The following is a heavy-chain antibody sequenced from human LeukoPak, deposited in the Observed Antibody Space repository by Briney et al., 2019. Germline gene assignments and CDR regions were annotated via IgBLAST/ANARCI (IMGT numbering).Heavy chain of an antibody. CDR1: GGSFSGYY. J-gene: IGHJ4*02. CDR3: ARGRRVAVAGTERHDFDY. D-gene: IGHD6-19*01. Sequence: PSETLSLTCAVYGGSFSGYYWSWIRQPPGKGLEWIGEINHSGSTNYNPSLKSRVTISVDTSKNQFSLKLSSVTAADTAVYYCARGRRVAVAGTERHDFDYWGQGTLVTVSS. CDR2: INHSGST. V-gene: IGHV4-34*01.